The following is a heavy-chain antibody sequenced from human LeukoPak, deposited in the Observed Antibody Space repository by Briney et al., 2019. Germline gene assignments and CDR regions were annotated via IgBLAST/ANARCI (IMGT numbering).Heavy chain of an antibody. Sequence: SETLSLTCTVSGGSISSYYWGWIRQPPGKGLEWIGSIYYSGSTYYSPSLKSRVTISVDTSKNQFSLKLRSVTAADTAVYYCARDGEYYYGSGGFDYWGQGTLVTVSS. CDR3: ARDGEYYYGSGGFDY. CDR1: GGSISSYY. CDR2: IYYSGST. D-gene: IGHD3-10*01. J-gene: IGHJ4*02. V-gene: IGHV4-39*07.